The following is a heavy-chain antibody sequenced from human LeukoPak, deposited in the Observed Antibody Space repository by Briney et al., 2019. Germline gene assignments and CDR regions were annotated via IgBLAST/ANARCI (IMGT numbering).Heavy chain of an antibody. J-gene: IGHJ4*02. CDR2: ISRSGDTI. Sequence: GGSLRLSCAASGFTFSRYEMNWVRQAPGKGLEWVSYISRSGDTIYFADSVKGRFTISRDNAKNSLYLQMNSLRDEDTAVYYCARASYGSGHGYYFDYWGQGTLVTVSS. D-gene: IGHD3-10*01. V-gene: IGHV3-48*03. CDR3: ARASYGSGHGYYFDY. CDR1: GFTFSRYE.